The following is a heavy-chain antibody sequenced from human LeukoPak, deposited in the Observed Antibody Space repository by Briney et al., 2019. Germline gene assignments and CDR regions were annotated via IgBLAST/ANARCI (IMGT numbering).Heavy chain of an antibody. CDR2: IRSKANSYAT. CDR3: TMTDYDYVWGSYL. CDR1: GFTLGGSA. V-gene: IGHV3-73*01. J-gene: IGHJ4*02. D-gene: IGHD3-16*02. Sequence: GGSLRLSCAASGFTLGGSAMHWVRQASGKGLEWVGRIRSKANSYATAYAASVKGRFTISRDDSKNTAYLQMNSLKTEDTAVYYCTMTDYDYVWGSYLWGQGTLVTVSS.